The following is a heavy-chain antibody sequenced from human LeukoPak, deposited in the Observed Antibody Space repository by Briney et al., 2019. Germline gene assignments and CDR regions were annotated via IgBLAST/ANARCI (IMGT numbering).Heavy chain of an antibody. Sequence: ASVKVSCKASGYTFTGYYMHWVRQAPGQGLEWMGWIKPNSGGTNYAQKFQGRVTMTRDTSISTAYMELSRLRSDDTAVYYCARPGNEYYYDSSGARAGAFDYWGQGTLVTVSS. J-gene: IGHJ4*02. D-gene: IGHD3-22*01. CDR1: GYTFTGYY. CDR2: IKPNSGGT. V-gene: IGHV1-2*02. CDR3: ARPGNEYYYDSSGARAGAFDY.